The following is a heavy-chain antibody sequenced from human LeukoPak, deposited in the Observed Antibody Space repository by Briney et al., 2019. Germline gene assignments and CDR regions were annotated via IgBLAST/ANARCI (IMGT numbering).Heavy chain of an antibody. CDR1: GFTFSSYA. CDR2: ISYDGSNI. J-gene: IGHJ4*02. Sequence: GRPLRLSCAASGFTFSSYAMHWVREAPDKGLERVAVISYDGSNIYYADSEKGRYTISRHNHKNTLYLQMNSLKAEDTAVYYCARNRLWEPNLPDYWGQGTLVTVSS. V-gene: IGHV3-30-3*01. D-gene: IGHD1-26*01. CDR3: ARNRLWEPNLPDY.